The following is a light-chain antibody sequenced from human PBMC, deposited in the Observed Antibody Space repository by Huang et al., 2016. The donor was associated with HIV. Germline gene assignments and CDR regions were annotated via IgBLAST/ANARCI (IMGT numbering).Light chain of an antibody. Sequence: DIQMTQSPSSLSASVGDRVTITCRASENIRRYLNWYQQKPGKPTKHLIHSASTLQSGVPARFSGSGSGTDFTLTITSLQPEDFATYYCQGSLSIPHTFGQGTNLEIK. CDR1: ENIRRY. V-gene: IGKV1-39*01. J-gene: IGKJ2*01. CDR2: SAS. CDR3: QGSLSIPHT.